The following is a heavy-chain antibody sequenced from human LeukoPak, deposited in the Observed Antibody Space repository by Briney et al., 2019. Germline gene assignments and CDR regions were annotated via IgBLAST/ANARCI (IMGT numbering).Heavy chain of an antibody. CDR2: VSYSGGT. D-gene: IGHD5-12*01. V-gene: IGHV4-59*02. CDR1: GDSVSGHY. CDR3: ARAPMAITTSAFPDAFDF. J-gene: IGHJ3*01. Sequence: SETLSLTCTVSGDSVSGHYWSWIRQTPGKGLEWIGYVSYSGGTNYNPSLKRRVSISLDTFKNQFSLKLSSPAAADPAVYYCARAPMAITTSAFPDAFDFWGQGTMVTVSS.